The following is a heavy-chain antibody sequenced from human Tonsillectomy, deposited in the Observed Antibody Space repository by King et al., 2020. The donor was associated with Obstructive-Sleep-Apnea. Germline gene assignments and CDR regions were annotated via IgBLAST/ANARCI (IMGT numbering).Heavy chain of an antibody. J-gene: IGHJ4*02. CDR2: MNANNGNT. Sequence: VQLVESGAEVKKPGASVKVSCKASGYTFTNYDINWVRQATGQGPEWMGWMNANNGNTAYAQRFQDRVTMTTNTSISTAYMELSSLKSEDTAVYYCARRSTKCYRCFDYWGQGTLVTVSS. CDR1: GYTFTNYD. V-gene: IGHV1-8*01. D-gene: IGHD2-2*01. CDR3: ARRSTKCYRCFDY.